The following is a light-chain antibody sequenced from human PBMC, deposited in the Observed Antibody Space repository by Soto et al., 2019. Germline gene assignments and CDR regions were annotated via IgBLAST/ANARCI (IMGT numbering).Light chain of an antibody. CDR2: DTS. J-gene: IGLJ3*02. CDR3: FLFYSAARV. V-gene: IGLV7-46*01. CDR1: TGAVTSGHY. Sequence: QAVVTQEPSLTVSPGGTVTLTCGSSTGAVTSGHYPYWFQQKPGQAPRTLIYDTSKKHSWTPARFSGSLLVGKAALTLSGAQPEDEAEYFGFLFYSAARVFGGGTKLTVL.